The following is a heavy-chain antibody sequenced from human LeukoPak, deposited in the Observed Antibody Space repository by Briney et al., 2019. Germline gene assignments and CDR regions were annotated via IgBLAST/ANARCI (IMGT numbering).Heavy chain of an antibody. D-gene: IGHD6-19*01. Sequence: GVSLRLSCAASGFTFSTYSMPWVRQGPGKGLEGVSSIYPSGDSTFYADSVKGRFTISRDNSKNTLYLQMSSLRTEDTARYYCAKDVVPDSGWDLDYWGQGTLVTVSS. CDR1: GFTFSTYS. CDR3: AKDVVPDSGWDLDY. V-gene: IGHV3-23*01. J-gene: IGHJ4*02. CDR2: IYPSGDST.